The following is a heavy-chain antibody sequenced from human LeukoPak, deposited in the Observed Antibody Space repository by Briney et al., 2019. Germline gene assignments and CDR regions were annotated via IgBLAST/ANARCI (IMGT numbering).Heavy chain of an antibody. D-gene: IGHD2-2*02. V-gene: IGHV3-30*03. CDR2: ISYDGSNK. CDR1: GFTFSNYG. CDR3: ARDSVGYMTDY. J-gene: IGHJ4*02. Sequence: GSLRLSCAASGFTFSNYGIHWVRQAPGKGLEWVAVISYDGSNKYYADSVKGRFTISRDNSKNTLYLQMNSLRAEDTAVYYCARDSVGYMTDYWGQGTLVTVSS.